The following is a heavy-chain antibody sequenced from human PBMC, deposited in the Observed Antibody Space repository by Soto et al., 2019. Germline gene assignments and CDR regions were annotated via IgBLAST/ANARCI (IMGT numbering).Heavy chain of an antibody. CDR3: ARWWSGSRQGFDP. CDR1: GGSVSSGSYY. D-gene: IGHD3-3*01. J-gene: IGHJ5*02. CDR2: IYYSGST. Sequence: SETLSLTCTVSGGSVSSGSYYWSWIRQHPGKGMEWIGYIYYSGSTYYNPSLKSRVTISVDTSKNQFSLKLSSVTAADTAVYYCARWWSGSRQGFDPWGQGTLVTVSS. V-gene: IGHV4-31*03.